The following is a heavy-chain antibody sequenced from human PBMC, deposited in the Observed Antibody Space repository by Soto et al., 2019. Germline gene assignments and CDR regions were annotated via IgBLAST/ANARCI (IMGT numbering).Heavy chain of an antibody. CDR2: IFGSGST. Sequence: SETLSLTCTVSGGSFSMDGYYWTWIRQHPGKGLEWLGFIFGSGSTYYNPSLWGRASISVDTSKNQFSLTLTSVTAADTAVYYCARDRCSGGDCYLGYWGQGTLVTVSS. CDR1: GGSFSMDGYY. CDR3: ARDRCSGGDCYLGY. J-gene: IGHJ4*02. V-gene: IGHV4-31*03. D-gene: IGHD2-21*02.